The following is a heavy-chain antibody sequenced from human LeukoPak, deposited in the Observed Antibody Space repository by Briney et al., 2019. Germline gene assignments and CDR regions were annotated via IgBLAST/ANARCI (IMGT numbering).Heavy chain of an antibody. CDR3: AKNVRDTGTFDY. Sequence: ASVKVSCKASGYSFTTYDINWVRQATGQGLEWMGWMNPNSGNTGYAQRFQGRVTMARDTSISTAYMELNSLTSEDTAVYYCAKNVRDTGTFDYWGQGTLVTVSS. J-gene: IGHJ4*02. CDR1: GYSFTTYD. V-gene: IGHV1-8*01. CDR2: MNPNSGNT. D-gene: IGHD5-18*01.